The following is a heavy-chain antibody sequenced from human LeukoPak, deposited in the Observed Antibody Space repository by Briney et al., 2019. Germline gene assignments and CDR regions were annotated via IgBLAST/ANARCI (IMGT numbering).Heavy chain of an antibody. CDR2: IYYSGST. CDR3: ARGVLLWFGELLPDYFDY. D-gene: IGHD3-10*01. CDR1: GGSISSYY. V-gene: IGHV4-59*12. Sequence: PSETLSLTCTVSGGSISSYYWSWIRQPPGKGLEWIGYIYYSGSTNYNPSLKSRVTISVDTSKNQFSLKLSSVTAADTAVYYCARGVLLWFGELLPDYFDYWGQGTLVTVSS. J-gene: IGHJ4*02.